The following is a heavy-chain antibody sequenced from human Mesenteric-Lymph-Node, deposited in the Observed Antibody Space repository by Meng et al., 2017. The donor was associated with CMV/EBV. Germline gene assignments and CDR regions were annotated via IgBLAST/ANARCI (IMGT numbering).Heavy chain of an antibody. J-gene: IGHJ4*02. Sequence: GESLKISCAASGFTFSSYAMHWVRQAPGKGLEWVAVISYDGSNKYYADSVKGRFTISRDNSKNTLYLQMNSLRAEDTAVYYCAKALPITRGISVVVPAAGWYFDYWGQGTLVTVSS. CDR2: ISYDGSNK. V-gene: IGHV3-30-3*01. D-gene: IGHD2-2*01. CDR3: AKALPITRGISVVVPAAGWYFDY. CDR1: GFTFSSYA.